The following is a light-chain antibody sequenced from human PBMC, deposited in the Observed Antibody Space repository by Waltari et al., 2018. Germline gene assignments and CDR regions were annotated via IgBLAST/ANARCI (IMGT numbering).Light chain of an antibody. CDR1: SSDVGGFEY. V-gene: IGLV2-14*03. Sequence: QSALTQPASVSGSPGQTTTISCTGTSSDVGGFEYVPWYQQHPGQAPKLILYEVGNRPSGVSPRFSGSKSGNTASLTISGLQAEDEAKYFCCSFSTTDTVVFGGGTTVTVL. CDR3: CSFSTTDTVV. J-gene: IGLJ3*02. CDR2: EVG.